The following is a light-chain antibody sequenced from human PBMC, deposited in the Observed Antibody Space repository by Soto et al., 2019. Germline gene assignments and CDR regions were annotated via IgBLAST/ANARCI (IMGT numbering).Light chain of an antibody. CDR2: DVT. CDR3: SSYRRASTYV. J-gene: IGLJ1*01. V-gene: IGLV2-14*03. CDR1: SSDVGGYNY. Sequence: QSVLTQPASVSGSPGQSITVSCTGTSSDVGGYNYVSWYQQHPGKAPRLMIYDVTNRPSGVSNRFSGSKSGNTASLTISWLQAEDEADYYCSSYRRASTYVFGTGTKVTVL.